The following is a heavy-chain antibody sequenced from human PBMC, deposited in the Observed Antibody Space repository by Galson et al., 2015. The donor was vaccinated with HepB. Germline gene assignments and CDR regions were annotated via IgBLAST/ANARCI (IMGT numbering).Heavy chain of an antibody. Sequence: SLRLSCAASGFTFSSYSMNWVRQAPGKGLEWVSYISSSSNTIYYADSVKGRSTISRDNAKKSLSLQMNSLRAEDTAVYYCAKEADIVVVPAPYYYGMDVWGQGTTVTVSS. CDR2: ISSSSNTI. V-gene: IGHV3-48*01. D-gene: IGHD2-2*01. CDR1: GFTFSSYS. CDR3: AKEADIVVVPAPYYYGMDV. J-gene: IGHJ6*02.